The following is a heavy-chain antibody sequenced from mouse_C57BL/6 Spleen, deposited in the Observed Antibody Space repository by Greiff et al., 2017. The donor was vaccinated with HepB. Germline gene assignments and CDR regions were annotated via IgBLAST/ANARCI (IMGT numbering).Heavy chain of an antibody. V-gene: IGHV3-6*01. Sequence: EVQLQESGPGLVKPSQSLSLTCSVTGYSITSGYYWNWIRQFPGNKLEWMGYISYDGSNNYNPSLKNRISITRDTSKNQCFLKLNSVTTEDTATYYCARGGPVFDYWGQGTTLTVSS. CDR3: ARGGPVFDY. CDR1: GYSITSGYY. D-gene: IGHD3-3*01. J-gene: IGHJ2*01. CDR2: ISYDGSN.